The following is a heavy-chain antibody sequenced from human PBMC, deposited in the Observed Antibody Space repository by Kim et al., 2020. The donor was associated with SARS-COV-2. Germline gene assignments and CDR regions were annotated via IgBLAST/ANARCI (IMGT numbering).Heavy chain of an antibody. V-gene: IGHV4-59*01. D-gene: IGHD2-2*01. Sequence: PSLKSRVTRSVDTSKNQFSRKLSSVTAADTAVYYCARVGCSSTSCYQFDYWGQGTLVTVSS. CDR3: ARVGCSSTSCYQFDY. J-gene: IGHJ4*02.